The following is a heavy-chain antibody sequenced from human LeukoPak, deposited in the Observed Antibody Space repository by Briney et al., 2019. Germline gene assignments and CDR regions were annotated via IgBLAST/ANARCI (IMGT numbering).Heavy chain of an antibody. CDR1: GDSISSYY. V-gene: IGHV4-59*01. Sequence: SETLSLTCTVYGDSISSYYWSWIRQPPGKGLEWIGYIYYSGSTNYNPSLKSRVTISVDTSKNQFSLKLSSVTAADTAVYYCARSPGVSSWDKFDYWGQGTLVTVSS. J-gene: IGHJ4*02. D-gene: IGHD6-13*01. CDR3: ARSPGVSSWDKFDY. CDR2: IYYSGST.